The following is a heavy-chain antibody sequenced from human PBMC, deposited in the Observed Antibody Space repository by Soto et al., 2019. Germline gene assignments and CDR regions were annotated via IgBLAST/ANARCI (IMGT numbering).Heavy chain of an antibody. CDR2: IYPGDSDT. V-gene: IGHV5-51*01. CDR1: GYSFTSYW. J-gene: IGHJ6*03. CDR3: ARHMTTATTRPYYYYYYMDV. Sequence: GESLKISCKGSGYSFTSYWIGWARQMPGKGLEWMGIIYPGDSDTRYSPSFQGQVTISADKSISTAYLQWSSLKASDTAMYYCARHMTTATTRPYYYYYYMDVWGKGTTVTVSS. D-gene: IGHD4-17*01.